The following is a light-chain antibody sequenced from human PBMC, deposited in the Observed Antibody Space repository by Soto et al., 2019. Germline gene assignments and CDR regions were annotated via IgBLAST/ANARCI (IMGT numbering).Light chain of an antibody. V-gene: IGLV2-11*01. J-gene: IGLJ1*01. Sequence: QSALTQPRSVSESPGQSITISCTGTSSDVGGYNYVSWYQQHPDKAPKPMIYDVTERPSGVPDRFSGSKSGNTASLTISGLQAEDEADYFCFSYAGSTGVFGTGTKLTVL. CDR2: DVT. CDR3: FSYAGSTGV. CDR1: SSDVGGYNY.